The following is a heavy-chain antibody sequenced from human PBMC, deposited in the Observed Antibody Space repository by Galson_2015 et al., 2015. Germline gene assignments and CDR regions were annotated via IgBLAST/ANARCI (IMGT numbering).Heavy chain of an antibody. CDR1: GGPIRSGDYY. CDR3: ARAEGLCGGGSCYSGLYYFDF. D-gene: IGHD2-15*01. Sequence: LSLTCTVSGGPIRSGDYYWSWIRLPPGKGLEWIGYIDYNGDTYYNPSLKSRVTISVDTSKNQFSLKMSSVTAADTAVYYGARAEGLCGGGSCYSGLYYFDFWGQGTLVTVSA. V-gene: IGHV4-30-4*01. CDR2: IDYNGDT. J-gene: IGHJ4*02.